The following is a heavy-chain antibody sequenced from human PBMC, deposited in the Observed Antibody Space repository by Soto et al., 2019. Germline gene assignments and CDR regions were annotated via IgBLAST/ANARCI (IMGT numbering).Heavy chain of an antibody. V-gene: IGHV3-74*01. J-gene: IGHJ4*02. CDR3: AKAGDWNYVFDF. D-gene: IGHD1-7*01. CDR1: GFSFTHYR. Sequence: EVQLVESGGGQVHPGGSLRLSCAASGFSFTHYRIHWVRQVPGKGLEWVCRVNADGSSTNYAGSAKGRFTISRDNSKNTAYLEMNNLRVDDTALYYCAKAGDWNYVFDFWGQGTSVIVSS. CDR2: VNADGSST.